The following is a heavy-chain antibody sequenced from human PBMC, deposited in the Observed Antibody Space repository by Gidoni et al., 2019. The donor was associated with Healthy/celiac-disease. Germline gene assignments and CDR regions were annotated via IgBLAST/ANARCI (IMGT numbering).Heavy chain of an antibody. CDR1: GFTFRSYA. CDR2: ISGSGGST. J-gene: IGHJ4*02. Sequence: EVQLLESGGGLVQPGGSLRLSCSASGFTFRSYAMSWVRQAPGKGLEWVSAISGSGGSTYYADSVKGRFTISRDNSKNTLYLQMNSLRAEDTAVYYCAKAPVAGLRGHFDYWGQGTLVTVSS. CDR3: AKAPVAGLRGHFDY. V-gene: IGHV3-23*01. D-gene: IGHD6-19*01.